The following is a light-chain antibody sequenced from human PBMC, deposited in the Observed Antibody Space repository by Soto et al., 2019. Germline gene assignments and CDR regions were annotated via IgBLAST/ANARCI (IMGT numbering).Light chain of an antibody. V-gene: IGKV3-11*01. CDR1: QSVSSY. CDR3: QQRRNWPLT. CDR2: DAS. Sequence: EIVLTQSPATLSLSPGARATPSCRATQSVSSYFAWYQQKPGQAPRLLIYDASNRATGIPARFSGSGSETDFSGTISSLEPEDFAVYYCQQRRNWPLTFGQGTKVEIK. J-gene: IGKJ1*01.